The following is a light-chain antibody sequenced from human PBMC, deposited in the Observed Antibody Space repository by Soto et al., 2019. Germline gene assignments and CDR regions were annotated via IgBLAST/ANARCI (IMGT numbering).Light chain of an antibody. CDR3: QQRSNWPQWT. V-gene: IGKV3-11*01. J-gene: IGKJ1*01. CDR1: QSVSSD. Sequence: EIVLTQSPATLSLSPGERATLSCRASQSVSSDLAWYHKKPGQAPRLLIYDASNRATGIPARFSGSGSGTDFTLTISSLEPEDFAVYYCQQRSNWPQWTFGQGTKVEIK. CDR2: DAS.